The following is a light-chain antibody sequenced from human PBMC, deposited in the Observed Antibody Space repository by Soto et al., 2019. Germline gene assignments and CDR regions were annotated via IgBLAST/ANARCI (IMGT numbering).Light chain of an antibody. J-gene: IGLJ2*01. Sequence: QSVLTQPPSASGSPGQSVTITCSGTDNDIGFTNYVSWYHQHPAEAPKLLIYKVLQRPSEVPARFSASKSGNTASLIVSGLQPEDEAEYFCSSFADSFNVVFGGGTQLTVL. V-gene: IGLV2-8*01. CDR3: SSFADSFNVV. CDR1: DNDIGFTNY. CDR2: KVL.